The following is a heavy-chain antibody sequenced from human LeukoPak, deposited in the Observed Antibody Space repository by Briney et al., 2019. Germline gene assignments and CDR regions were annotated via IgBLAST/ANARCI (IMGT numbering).Heavy chain of an antibody. J-gene: IGHJ4*02. CDR1: GDSISTGSYY. CDR3: ARSDYYDYRQIDF. Sequence: SETLSLTCTVSGDSISTGSYYWGWIRQSPGKGLQWLGSIYYNGISHYNPSLKGRLTIYVDTSRNQFSLHVSSVTAADTAVFYCARSDYYDYRQIDFWGQGTLVTVSS. V-gene: IGHV4-39*01. D-gene: IGHD3-22*01. CDR2: IYYNGIS.